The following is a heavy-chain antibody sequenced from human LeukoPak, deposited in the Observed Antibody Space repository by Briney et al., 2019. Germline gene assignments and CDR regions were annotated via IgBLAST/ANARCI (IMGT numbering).Heavy chain of an antibody. CDR2: IAWDTVTI. CDR1: EFTFGGYS. D-gene: IGHD3-10*01. V-gene: IGHV3-48*01. Sequence: GGSLRLSCVASEFTFGGYSMNWVRQAPGRGLEWASYIAWDTVTIYYADSVKGRFTISRDNAKNSLYLQMNSLRAEDTAVYYCARDGARGYDMDVWGQGTTVIVSS. CDR3: ARDGARGYDMDV. J-gene: IGHJ6*02.